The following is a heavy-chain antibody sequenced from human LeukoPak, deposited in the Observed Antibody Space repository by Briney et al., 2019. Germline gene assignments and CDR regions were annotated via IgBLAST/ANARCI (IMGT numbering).Heavy chain of an antibody. CDR2: ISSSSSVM. J-gene: IGHJ3*02. V-gene: IGHV3-48*01. CDR3: ARDVAFDI. Sequence: GRSLRLSCAASGFTFSSYGMHWVRQAPGKGLEWVSYISSSSSVMYYADSVKGRFTISRDNAKSSLYLQMNSLRGEDTAVYYCARDVAFDIWGQGTMVTVSS. CDR1: GFTFSSYG.